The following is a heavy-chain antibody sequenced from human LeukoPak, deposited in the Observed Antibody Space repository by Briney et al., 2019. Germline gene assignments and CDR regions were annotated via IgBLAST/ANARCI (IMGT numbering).Heavy chain of an antibody. J-gene: IGHJ4*02. Sequence: GGSLSLSCDASGFPFSIFPMHWVRQAPGKGLEWVALISSGSEKYYADSVKGRFTISRDNSKNMLYLQMNSLRADDTAVYYCARDLELSAVYYFDSWGQGTLVIVSS. D-gene: IGHD3-3*01. CDR2: ISSGSEK. CDR3: ARDLELSAVYYFDS. V-gene: IGHV3-30*04. CDR1: GFPFSIFP.